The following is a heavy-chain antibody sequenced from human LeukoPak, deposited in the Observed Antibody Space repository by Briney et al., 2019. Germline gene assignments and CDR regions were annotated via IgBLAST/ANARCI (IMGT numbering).Heavy chain of an antibody. CDR2: IYTSGST. J-gene: IGHJ4*02. CDR1: GGSISSYY. Sequence: SETLSLTCTVSGGSISSYYWSWIRQPAGKGLEWIGRIYTSGSTNYNPSLKSRVTMSVDTSKNQFSLKLSSVTAADTAVYYCARPPLLWGELSSSTLFDYWGQGTLFTVSS. D-gene: IGHD3-16*02. CDR3: ARPPLLWGELSSSTLFDY. V-gene: IGHV4-4*07.